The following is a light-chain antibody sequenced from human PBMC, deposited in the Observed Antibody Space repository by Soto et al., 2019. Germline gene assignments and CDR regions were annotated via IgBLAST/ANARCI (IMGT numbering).Light chain of an antibody. CDR2: RNN. CDR3: AAWDDSLSGDYV. CDR1: SSNIGSNY. V-gene: IGLV1-47*01. Sequence: VLTQPPSASGTPGQRVTISCSGSSSNIGSNYVYWYQQLPGTAPKLLIYRNNQRPSGVPDRFSGSKSGTSASLAISGLRSEDEADYYCAAWDDSLSGDYVFGTGTKVTVL. J-gene: IGLJ1*01.